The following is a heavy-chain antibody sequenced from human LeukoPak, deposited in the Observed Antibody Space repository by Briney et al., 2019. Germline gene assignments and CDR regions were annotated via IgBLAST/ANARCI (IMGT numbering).Heavy chain of an antibody. Sequence: GGSLRLSCAASGFTFNGYSMNWVRQAPGKGLEWVSFISSSSSTIYYADSVKGRFTISRDNAKNSLYLQMNSLRAEDTAVYYCATDRGWRTSGYCLYYEYWGQGTLVTFSS. V-gene: IGHV3-48*01. CDR2: ISSSSSTI. J-gene: IGHJ4*02. D-gene: IGHD3-22*01. CDR1: GFTFNGYS. CDR3: ATDRGWRTSGYCLYYEY.